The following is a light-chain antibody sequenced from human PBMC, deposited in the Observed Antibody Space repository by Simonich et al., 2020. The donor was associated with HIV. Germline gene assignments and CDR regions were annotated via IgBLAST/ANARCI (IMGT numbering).Light chain of an antibody. CDR2: GAS. CDR1: QSISNN. J-gene: IGKJ4*01. V-gene: IGKV3-15*01. CDR3: QQYDNWFLLT. Sequence: EIVMTQSPAALSVSPGERATLSCRASQSISNNLAWYQQKPGQAPRLLIYGASTRAPGIPARFSGSGSGTEFTLTISSMQSEDFAVYYCQQYDNWFLLTFGGGTKVEIK.